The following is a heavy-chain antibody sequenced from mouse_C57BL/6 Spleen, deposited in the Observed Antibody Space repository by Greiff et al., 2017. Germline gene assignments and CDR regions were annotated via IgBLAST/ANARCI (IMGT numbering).Heavy chain of an antibody. CDR2: ISSGSSTI. J-gene: IGHJ1*03. D-gene: IGHD1-1*01. CDR3: ARSLITTVVGV. V-gene: IGHV5-17*01. CDR1: GFTFSDYG. Sequence: EVKLVESGGGLVKPGGSLKLSCAASGFTFSDYGMHWVRQAPEKGLEWVAYISSGSSTIYYADTVKGRFTISRDNAKNTLFLQMTSLRSEDTAMYYCARSLITTVVGVWGTGTTVTVSS.